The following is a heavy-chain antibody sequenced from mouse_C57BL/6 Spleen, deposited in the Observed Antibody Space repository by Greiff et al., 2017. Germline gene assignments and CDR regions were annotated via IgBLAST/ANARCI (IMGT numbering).Heavy chain of an antibody. CDR2: INPYDGGT. D-gene: IGHD1-1*01. CDR1: GYTFTDYY. Sequence: EVQLQQSGPVLVKPGASVKMSCKASGYTFTDYYMNWVKQSHGKSLEWIGVINPYDGGTSYNQKFKGKATLTVDKSSSTAYMELNSLTSEDSAVYYCAREGTTVVNWYFDVWGTGTTVTVSS. V-gene: IGHV1-19*01. CDR3: AREGTTVVNWYFDV. J-gene: IGHJ1*03.